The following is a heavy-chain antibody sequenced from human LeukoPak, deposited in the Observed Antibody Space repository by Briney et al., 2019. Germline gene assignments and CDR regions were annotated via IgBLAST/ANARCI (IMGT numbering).Heavy chain of an antibody. CDR2: IRDDGSTR. D-gene: IGHD3-22*01. V-gene: IGHV3-30*02. Sequence: PTGGSLRLSCAASGFTFSRYGLHWVRQAPGKGLEWVAFIRDDGSTRYYTDSVKGRFTVSRDNPKNTLYLQMDSLRTEDTAVYYCARDPAPYYYDSSGLGFDYWGQGTLVTVSS. J-gene: IGHJ4*02. CDR1: GFTFSRYG. CDR3: ARDPAPYYYDSSGLGFDY.